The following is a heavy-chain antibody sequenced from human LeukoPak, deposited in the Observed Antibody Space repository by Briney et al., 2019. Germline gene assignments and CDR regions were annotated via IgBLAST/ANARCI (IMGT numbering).Heavy chain of an antibody. V-gene: IGHV4-59*08. J-gene: IGHJ5*02. CDR2: IYYSGST. CDR3: ASQSRKYSSSWDFDP. Sequence: SETLSLTCTVSGGSISSYYWSWIRQPPGKGLEWIGYIYYSGSTNYNPSLKSRVTISVDTSKNEFSLKLSSVTAADTAVYYCASQSRKYSSSWDFDPWGQGTLVTVSS. CDR1: GGSISSYY. D-gene: IGHD6-13*01.